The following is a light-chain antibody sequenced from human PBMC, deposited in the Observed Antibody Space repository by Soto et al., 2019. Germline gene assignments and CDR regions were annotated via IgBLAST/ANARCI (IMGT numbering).Light chain of an antibody. CDR3: QSYDSSLSAL. V-gene: IGLV1-40*01. J-gene: IGLJ3*02. Sequence: QSALTQPPSVSGAPGQRVTISCTGSSSNIGAGYDVHWYQQLPGTAPKLLIYGNSNRPSGVPDRFSGSKSGTSASLAITGLQAEDEAEYYCQSYDSSLSALFGVGTKLTVL. CDR1: SSNIGAGYD. CDR2: GNS.